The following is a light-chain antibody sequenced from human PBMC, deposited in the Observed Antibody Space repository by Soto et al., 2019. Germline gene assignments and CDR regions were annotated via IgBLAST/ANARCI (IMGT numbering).Light chain of an antibody. V-gene: IGLV2-8*01. Sequence: QSVLTQPPSASGSPGQSVTISCTGTSSDGGGYNYVSWYQQHQGKAPKLMIYEVSKRPSGVPVRFSGSKSGNTASLTVSGLQAEDEAEYYCCSYAGSNKSVVFGGGTKLTVL. CDR3: CSYAGSNKSVV. CDR1: SSDGGGYNY. J-gene: IGLJ2*01. CDR2: EVS.